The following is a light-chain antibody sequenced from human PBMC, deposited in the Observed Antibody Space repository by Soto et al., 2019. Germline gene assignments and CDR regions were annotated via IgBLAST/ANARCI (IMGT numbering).Light chain of an antibody. V-gene: IGLV2-23*01. CDR2: EGS. J-gene: IGLJ2*01. Sequence: QSALTQPASVSGSPGQSITISCTGTSSDVGSYNLVSWYQQHPGKAPKLIIYEGSKRPSGVSNRFSGSKSGNTASLTISGLQAEDEADYYCCSFAGSNILIFGGGTQLTVL. CDR3: CSFAGSNILI. CDR1: SSDVGSYNL.